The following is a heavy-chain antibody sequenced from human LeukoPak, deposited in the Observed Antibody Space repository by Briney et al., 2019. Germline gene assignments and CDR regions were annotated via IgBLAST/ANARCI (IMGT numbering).Heavy chain of an antibody. V-gene: IGHV1-18*04. D-gene: IGHD6-19*01. CDR1: GYTFNSHG. CDR2: ISAYNGDT. Sequence: ASVKVSCKASGYTFNSHGISWVRQAPGQGLEWMGWISAYNGDTNYAQKFQGRVTLTTDRTTSTAYLEVGSLRSDDTAVYYCARDPSNTSGWKTWFDPWGQGTLVTVSS. CDR3: ARDPSNTSGWKTWFDP. J-gene: IGHJ5*02.